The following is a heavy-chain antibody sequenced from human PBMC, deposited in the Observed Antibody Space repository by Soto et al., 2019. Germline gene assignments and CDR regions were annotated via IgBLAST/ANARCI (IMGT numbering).Heavy chain of an antibody. V-gene: IGHV1-18*01. J-gene: IGHJ4*02. CDR1: GYTFTSYG. CDR3: ARRGDSGYDWPFDY. Sequence: AAVKVSCKASGYTFTSYGISWVRHAPGQGLEWMGWISAYNGNTNYAQKLQGRVTMTTDTSTSTAYMELRSLRSDDTAVYYCARRGDSGYDWPFDYWGQGTLVTVSS. D-gene: IGHD5-12*01. CDR2: ISAYNGNT.